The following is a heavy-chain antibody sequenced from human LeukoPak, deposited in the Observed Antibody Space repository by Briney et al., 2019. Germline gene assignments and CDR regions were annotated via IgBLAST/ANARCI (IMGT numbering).Heavy chain of an antibody. CDR1: GFTFSSYA. CDR2: ISGSGGST. CDR3: AKDLFIMRFLEWYPYYFDY. Sequence: LGGSLRLSCAASGFTFSSYAMSWVRQAPGKGLEWVSAISGSGGSTYYADSVKGRFTISRDNSKNTLYLQMNSLRAEDTAVYYCAKDLFIMRFLEWYPYYFDYWGQGTLVTVSS. V-gene: IGHV3-23*01. J-gene: IGHJ4*02. D-gene: IGHD3-3*01.